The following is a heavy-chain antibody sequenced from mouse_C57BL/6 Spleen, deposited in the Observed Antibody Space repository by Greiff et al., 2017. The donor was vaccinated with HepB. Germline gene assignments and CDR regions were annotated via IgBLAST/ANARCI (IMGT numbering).Heavy chain of an antibody. V-gene: IGHV14-4*01. CDR1: GFNIKDDY. CDR2: IDPENGDT. J-gene: IGHJ3*01. CDR3: TTSAAQSWFAY. Sequence: EVQLQQSGAELVRPGASVKLSCTASGFNIKDDYMHWVKQRPEQGLEWIGWIDPENGDTEYASKFQGKATITADTSSNTAYLQLSSLTSEDTAFYYCTTSAAQSWFAYWGQGTLVTVSA. D-gene: IGHD3-2*02.